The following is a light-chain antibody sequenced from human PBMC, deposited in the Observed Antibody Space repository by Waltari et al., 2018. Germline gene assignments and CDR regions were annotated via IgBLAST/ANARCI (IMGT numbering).Light chain of an antibody. V-gene: IGKV1-39*01. Sequence: DIQLTQSRSSLSASVGDRVTITCRASQSVTSYLNWYQQKPGKAPKLLIHTASTLQSGVPSRFSGSGSGTAFTLTISSLQPEDFATYYCQQSYSVPRTFGPGTKVGVK. CDR1: QSVTSY. CDR3: QQSYSVPRT. J-gene: IGKJ3*01. CDR2: TAS.